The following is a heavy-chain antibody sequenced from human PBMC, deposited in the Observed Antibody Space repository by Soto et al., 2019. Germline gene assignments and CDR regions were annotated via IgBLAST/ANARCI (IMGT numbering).Heavy chain of an antibody. J-gene: IGHJ3*01. CDR2: IIPILGTV. D-gene: IGHD3-9*01. Sequence: QVQLVQSGPEVRKPGSSVKVSCKASGGTFSSYSLTWVRQAPGQGPEWMGRIIPILGTVDYAQNLQGRVTITADKSTSTALMQLSDLRSEDTAVYFCARATILTDAFDVWGQGTVVLVSS. V-gene: IGHV1-69*08. CDR1: GGTFSSYS. CDR3: ARATILTDAFDV.